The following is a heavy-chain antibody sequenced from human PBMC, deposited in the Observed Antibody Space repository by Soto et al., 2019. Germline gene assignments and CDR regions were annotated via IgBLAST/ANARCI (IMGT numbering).Heavy chain of an antibody. CDR2: ISSDGSNK. CDR1: GFTFSSYG. CDR3: SKDWLMFGYCSGGSCYSEGMEV. J-gene: IGHJ6*02. Sequence: PGGSLRLSCAASGFTFSSYGMHWVRQAPGKGLEWVAVISSDGSNKYYADSVKGRFTISRDSSKNTLYLQMNSLRVEDTAVYDFSKDWLMFGYCSGGSCYSEGMEVWGQGTTVTVSS. D-gene: IGHD2-15*01. V-gene: IGHV3-30*18.